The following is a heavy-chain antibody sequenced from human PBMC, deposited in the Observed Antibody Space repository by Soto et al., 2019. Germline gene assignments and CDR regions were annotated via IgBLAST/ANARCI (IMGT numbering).Heavy chain of an antibody. CDR1: GFTFSSYA. Sequence: GGSLRLSCAASGFTFSSYAMHWVRQAPGKGLEWVAVISYDGSNKYYADSVKGRFTISRDNSKNTLYLQMNSLRAEDTAVYYCAAGITGTNWGQGTLVTVSS. J-gene: IGHJ4*02. CDR2: ISYDGSNK. V-gene: IGHV3-30-3*01. CDR3: AAGITGTN. D-gene: IGHD1-7*01.